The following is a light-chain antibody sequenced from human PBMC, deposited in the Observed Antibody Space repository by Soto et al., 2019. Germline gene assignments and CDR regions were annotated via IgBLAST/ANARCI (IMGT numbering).Light chain of an antibody. J-gene: IGKJ4*02. V-gene: IGKV1-5*03. CDR1: QSISSW. CDR2: EAS. Sequence: DIQMTQSPSTLSASVGDRVTLTCRASQSISSWLAWYQQKSGKAPNLLIDEASSLESGVPSRFSGSGSGTEFTLTISSPQPDDFATDDCQQYNTYPLTCGGGTKVEIK. CDR3: QQYNTYPLT.